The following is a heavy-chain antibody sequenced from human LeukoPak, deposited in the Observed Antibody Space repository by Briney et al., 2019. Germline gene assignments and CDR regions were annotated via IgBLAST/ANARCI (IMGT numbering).Heavy chain of an antibody. V-gene: IGHV4-4*02. CDR2: IYHSGST. CDR1: GGSISSSNW. D-gene: IGHD5-12*01. CDR3: ARTNSGYESDAFDI. J-gene: IGHJ3*02. Sequence: SETLSLTCAVSGGSISSSNWWSWVRPPPGKGLEWIGEIYHSGSTNYNPSLKSRVTISVDKSKNQFSLKLSSVTAADTAVYYCARTNSGYESDAFDIWGQGTMVTVSS.